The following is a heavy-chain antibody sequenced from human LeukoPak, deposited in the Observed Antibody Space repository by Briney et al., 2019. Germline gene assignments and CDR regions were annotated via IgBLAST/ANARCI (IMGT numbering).Heavy chain of an antibody. CDR2: IYTSGST. CDR1: GGSISSYH. J-gene: IGHJ6*03. Sequence: SETLSLTCTVSGGSISSYHWSWIRQPAGKGLEWIGRIYTSGSTNYNPSLKSRVTISVDTSKNQFSLKLSSVTAADTAVYYCARGRRGLRHFSAGYYYMDVWGKGTTVTVSS. CDR3: ARGRRGLRHFSAGYYYMDV. D-gene: IGHD4-17*01. V-gene: IGHV4-4*07.